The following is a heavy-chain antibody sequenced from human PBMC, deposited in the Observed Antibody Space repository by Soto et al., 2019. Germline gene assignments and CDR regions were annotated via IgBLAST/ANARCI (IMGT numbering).Heavy chain of an antibody. CDR1: GFTFSSYW. V-gene: IGHV3-7*05. J-gene: IGHJ5*02. Sequence: EVQLVESGGGLVQPGGSLRLSCAASGFTFSSYWMSWVRQAPGKGLEWVDNIKQDGSEKYYVDSVKGRFTISRDNAKDSLSLQMKSLRAEGTAVYYCARDAPLGGFDPWGQGSLVTVSS. CDR3: ARDAPLGGFDP. CDR2: IKQDGSEK.